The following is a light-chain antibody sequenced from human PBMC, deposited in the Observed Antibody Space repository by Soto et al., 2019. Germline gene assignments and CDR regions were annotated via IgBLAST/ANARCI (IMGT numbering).Light chain of an antibody. CDR1: QSVSSY. V-gene: IGKV3-11*01. CDR3: QQRSNWPPT. J-gene: IGKJ5*01. CDR2: DAF. Sequence: EIVLTQSPATLSLSPGERATLSCRASQSVSSYLAWYQQKPGQAPRLLIYDAFNRATGIPARFSGSGSGTDFTLTISSLETEDCAVYYCQQRSNWPPTFGQGTRLEIK.